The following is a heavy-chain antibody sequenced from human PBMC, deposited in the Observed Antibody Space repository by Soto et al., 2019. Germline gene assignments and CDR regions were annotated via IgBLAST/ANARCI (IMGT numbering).Heavy chain of an antibody. J-gene: IGHJ6*04. CDR3: AKASVGYGMDV. CDR1: GFTFSSYG. Sequence: QVQLVESGGGVVQPGRSLRLSCAASGFTFSSYGMHWVRQAPGKGLEWVAVISYDGSNKYYADSVKGRFHISRDNSKNSLYLQMNSLSSEDTAVYYCAKASVGYGMDVWGKGTTVTVSS. CDR2: ISYDGSNK. D-gene: IGHD1-26*01. V-gene: IGHV3-30*18.